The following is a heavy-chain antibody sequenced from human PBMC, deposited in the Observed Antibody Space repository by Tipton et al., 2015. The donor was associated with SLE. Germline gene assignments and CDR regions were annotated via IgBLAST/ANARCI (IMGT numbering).Heavy chain of an antibody. CDR2: IYYSGST. CDR3: ARAERATLSYAFDI. V-gene: IGHV4-59*12. J-gene: IGHJ3*02. Sequence: TLSLTCTVSGGSISSYYWSWIRQPPGKGLEWIGYIYYSGSTNYNPSLKSRVTISVDTSKNQFSLKLSSVTAADTAVYFCARAERATLSYAFDIWGQGTMVTVSS. D-gene: IGHD5-24*01. CDR1: GGSISSYY.